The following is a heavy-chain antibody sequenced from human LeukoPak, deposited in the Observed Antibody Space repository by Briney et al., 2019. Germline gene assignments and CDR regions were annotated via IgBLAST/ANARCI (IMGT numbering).Heavy chain of an antibody. CDR3: TRDLMDYDVSTGLHHYYMDV. CDR2: INGDGRNI. CDR1: GFTFSSYW. J-gene: IGHJ6*02. Sequence: GGSLRLSCVASGFTFSSYWMHWVRQDPREGLVWVSRINGDGRNINYADSVRGRFTISRDNAKNTLFLQMNTLRVEDTAVYYCTRDLMDYDVSTGLHHYYMDVWGQGTTVTVSS. V-gene: IGHV3-74*01. D-gene: IGHD3-9*01.